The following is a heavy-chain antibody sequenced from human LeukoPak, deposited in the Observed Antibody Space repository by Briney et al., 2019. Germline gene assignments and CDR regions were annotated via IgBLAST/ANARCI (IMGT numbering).Heavy chain of an antibody. D-gene: IGHD6-13*01. CDR1: GGSISSYY. J-gene: IGHJ4*02. V-gene: IGHV4-59*12. CDR3: ARDGVVQQLAFDY. CDR2: IYYSGST. Sequence: SETLSLTCTVSGGSISSYYWSWIRQPPGKGLEWIGYIYYSGSTNYNPSLKSRVTISVDTSKNQFSLKLSSVTAADTAVCYCARDGVVQQLAFDYWGQGTLVTVSS.